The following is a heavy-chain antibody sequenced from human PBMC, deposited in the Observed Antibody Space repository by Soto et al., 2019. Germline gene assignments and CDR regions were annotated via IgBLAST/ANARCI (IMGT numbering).Heavy chain of an antibody. D-gene: IGHD6-19*01. Sequence: GGSLRLSCAASGFTVSGMFMNWVRQAPGKGLEWVSVIYPAGPTYYADSVKGRFTISRDNSKNTLFLQLNNLRAEDTATYYCAKDGQWLDVYLESWGQGTQVTVSS. CDR1: GFTVSGMF. CDR2: IYPAGPT. CDR3: AKDGQWLDVYLES. V-gene: IGHV3-53*01. J-gene: IGHJ4*02.